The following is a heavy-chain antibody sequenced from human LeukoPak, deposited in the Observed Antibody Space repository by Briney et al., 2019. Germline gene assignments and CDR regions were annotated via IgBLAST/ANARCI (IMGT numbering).Heavy chain of an antibody. D-gene: IGHD5-12*01. Sequence: GGSLRLSCVASGFTFSSHAMHWVRQAPGKGLEWVAFISYDGRSQFYADSVKGRFTISRDKSRNTLHLQMNSLRAGDTAVYYCARDRGIVIVTTITRRDRQYGMDVWGQGTTVTVSS. J-gene: IGHJ6*02. CDR1: GFTFSSHA. CDR3: ARDRGIVIVTTITRRDRQYGMDV. CDR2: ISYDGRSQ. V-gene: IGHV3-30*04.